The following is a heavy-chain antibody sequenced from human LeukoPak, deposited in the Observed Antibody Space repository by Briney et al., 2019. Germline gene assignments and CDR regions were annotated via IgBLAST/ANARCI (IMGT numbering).Heavy chain of an antibody. D-gene: IGHD6-19*01. CDR2: IHHSGST. V-gene: IGHV4-34*01. J-gene: IGHJ4*02. Sequence: SETRSLTCALYGGSFTGYYCSWIRQPPGKGLEWIGEIHHSGSTNYNPSLKSRVTISVDTAKNQFSLNLSSVTAADTAVYYCASSSIAVAGSDYWGQGTLVTVSS. CDR1: GGSFTGYY. CDR3: ASSSIAVAGSDY.